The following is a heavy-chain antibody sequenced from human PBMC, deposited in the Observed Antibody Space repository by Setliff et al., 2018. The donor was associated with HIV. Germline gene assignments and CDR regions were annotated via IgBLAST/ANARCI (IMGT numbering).Heavy chain of an antibody. CDR2: IYTSGST. V-gene: IGHV4-61*02. D-gene: IGHD6-19*01. Sequence: PSETLSLTCTVSGGSISSGSYYWSWIRQPAGKGLEWIGRIYTSGSTNYNPSLKSRVSISVDTSKNQFSLKVTSVTAADTAVYYCASAVAGTREFDYWGRGTLVTVSS. J-gene: IGHJ4*02. CDR1: GGSISSGSYY. CDR3: ASAVAGTREFDY.